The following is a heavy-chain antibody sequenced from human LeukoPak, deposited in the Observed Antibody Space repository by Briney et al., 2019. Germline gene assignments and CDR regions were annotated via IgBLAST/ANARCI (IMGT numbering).Heavy chain of an antibody. Sequence: GGSLRLSCSASRFTFSNFNMHWVRQAPGKGLQFVSGITSDGGSIDYADSVRGRFTISRDNSKNTLYLQMNSLRAEDTAVYYCATHRSSLVRGVIIDYWGQGTLVTVSS. D-gene: IGHD3-10*01. CDR1: RFTFSNFN. CDR2: ITSDGGSI. J-gene: IGHJ4*02. V-gene: IGHV3-64*04. CDR3: ATHRSSLVRGVIIDY.